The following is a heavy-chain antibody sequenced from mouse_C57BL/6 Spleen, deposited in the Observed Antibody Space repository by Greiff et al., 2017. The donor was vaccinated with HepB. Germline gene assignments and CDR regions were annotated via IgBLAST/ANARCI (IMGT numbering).Heavy chain of an antibody. CDR2: INPGSGGT. J-gene: IGHJ3*01. CDR1: GYAFTNYL. Sequence: QVQLQQSGAELVRPGTSVKVSCKASGYAFTNYLIEWVKQRPGQGLEWIGVINPGSGGTNYNEKFKGKATLTADKSSSTAYMQRSSLTSEDSAVYFCARDSAGYVPAWFAYWGQGTLVTVSA. D-gene: IGHD3-2*02. CDR3: ARDSAGYVPAWFAY. V-gene: IGHV1-54*01.